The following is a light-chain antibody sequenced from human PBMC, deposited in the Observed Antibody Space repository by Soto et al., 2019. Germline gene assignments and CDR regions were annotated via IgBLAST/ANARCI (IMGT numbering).Light chain of an antibody. J-gene: IGKJ1*01. CDR2: GAS. V-gene: IGKV3-20*01. CDR3: QQYNNWPPWT. CDR1: QSVSSSY. Sequence: EIMLTQSPGTLSLSPGERATLSCRASQSVSSSYLAWYQQKPGQAPRLLIYGASIRATGIPDGFSGSGSETEFTLTISSLQSEDYAIYYCQQYNNWPPWTFGQGTKVDIK.